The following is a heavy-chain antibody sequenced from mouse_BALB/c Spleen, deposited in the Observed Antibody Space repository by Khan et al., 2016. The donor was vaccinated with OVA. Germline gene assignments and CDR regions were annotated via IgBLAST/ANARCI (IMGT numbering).Heavy chain of an antibody. CDR1: GYTFTSYV. D-gene: IGHD1-1*01. J-gene: IGHJ3*01. V-gene: IGHV1S136*01. CDR3: VRSLYYYGSAYEGFAY. Sequence: VQLKQSGPELVKPGASVKMSYKASGYTFTSYVMHWVKQKPGQGLEWIGYISPNSDGSKYNEKFRGKATLTSDKSSSTAYMELSSLTSEDSAVYYGVRSLYYYGSAYEGFAYWGQGTLVTVSA. CDR2: ISPNSDGS.